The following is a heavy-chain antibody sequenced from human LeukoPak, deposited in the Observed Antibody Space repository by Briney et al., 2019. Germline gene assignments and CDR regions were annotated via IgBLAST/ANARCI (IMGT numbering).Heavy chain of an antibody. CDR3: ATSALNFDSSGYYESWAFDI. CDR1: GYTFTSYY. V-gene: IGHV1-46*01. D-gene: IGHD3-22*01. Sequence: GASVKVSCKASGYTFTSYYMHWVQQAPGQGLEWMGIINPSGGSTSYAQKFQGRVTMTRDTSTSTVYMELSSLRSEDTAVYYCATSALNFDSSGYYESWAFDIWGQGTMVTVSS. CDR2: INPSGGST. J-gene: IGHJ3*02.